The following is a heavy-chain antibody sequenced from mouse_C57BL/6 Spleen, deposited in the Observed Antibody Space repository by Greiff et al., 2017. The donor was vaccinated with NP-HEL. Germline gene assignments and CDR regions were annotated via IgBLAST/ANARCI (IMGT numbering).Heavy chain of an antibody. CDR1: GYTFTSYW. CDR2: INPSNGGT. CDR3: ARSRGIWDYYGSSLYWYFDV. D-gene: IGHD1-1*01. V-gene: IGHV1-53*01. J-gene: IGHJ1*03. Sequence: VQLQQSGTELVKPGASVKLSCKASGYTFTSYWMHWVKQRPGQGLEWIGNINPSNGGTNYNEKFKSKATLTVDKSSRTAYMQLSSLTSEDSAVYYCARSRGIWDYYGSSLYWYFDVWGTGTTVTVSS.